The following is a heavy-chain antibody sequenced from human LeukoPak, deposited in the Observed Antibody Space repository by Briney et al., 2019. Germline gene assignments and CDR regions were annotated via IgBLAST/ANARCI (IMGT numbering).Heavy chain of an antibody. CDR1: GFTFSSYA. D-gene: IGHD3-22*01. V-gene: IGHV3-23*01. J-gene: IGHJ3*02. CDR2: ISGRGGST. CDR3: ARSDTDYYDSSGYPGGADAFDI. Sequence: GGSLRLSCAASGFTFSSYAMRWLRQAPGKGLEWVSDISGRGGSTYYADSVKGQHPISRDNSKNSLYLQMNSLRAEDTAVYYCARSDTDYYDSSGYPGGADAFDIWGQGTMVTVSS.